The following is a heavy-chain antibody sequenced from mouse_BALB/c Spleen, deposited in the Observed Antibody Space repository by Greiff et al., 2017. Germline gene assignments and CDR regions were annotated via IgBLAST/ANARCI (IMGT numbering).Heavy chain of an antibody. D-gene: IGHD2-1*01. CDR1: GFSLTSYG. Sequence: VKVVESGPGLVAPSQSLSITCTVSGFSLTSYGVHWVRQPPGKGLEWLGVIWAGGSTNYNSALMSRLSISKDNSKSQVFVKMNSLQTDDTAMYYCARIGNYVYAMDYWGQGTSVTVSS. CDR2: IWAGGST. CDR3: ARIGNYVYAMDY. J-gene: IGHJ4*01. V-gene: IGHV2-9*02.